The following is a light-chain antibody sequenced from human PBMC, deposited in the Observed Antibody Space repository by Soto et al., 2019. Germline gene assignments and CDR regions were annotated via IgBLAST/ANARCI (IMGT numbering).Light chain of an antibody. V-gene: IGKV3-11*01. Sequence: EIVLTQSQPTLLFSPGEKAPLSSGASKRVGTSLAWNKQKFGQAPRPLIYDESNRAPGIPARFSGSGSGTDFTLTISSLEPEDFAVYYCQQRSNWPPGTFGQGTKLEIK. CDR3: QQRSNWPPGT. J-gene: IGKJ2*02. CDR1: KRVGTS. CDR2: DES.